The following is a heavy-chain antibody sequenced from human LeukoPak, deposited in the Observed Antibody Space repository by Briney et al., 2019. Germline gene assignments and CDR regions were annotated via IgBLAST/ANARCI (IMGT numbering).Heavy chain of an antibody. CDR1: GGSISSGGYY. CDR2: IYHSGST. Sequence: TSETLSLTCTVSGGSISSGGYYWSWIWQPPGKGLEWIGYIYHSGSTYYNPSLKSRVTISVDRSKNQFSLKLSSVTAADTAVYYCAREPGRGVAYGNYWGQGTLVTVSS. V-gene: IGHV4-30-2*01. D-gene: IGHD3-10*01. CDR3: AREPGRGVAYGNY. J-gene: IGHJ4*02.